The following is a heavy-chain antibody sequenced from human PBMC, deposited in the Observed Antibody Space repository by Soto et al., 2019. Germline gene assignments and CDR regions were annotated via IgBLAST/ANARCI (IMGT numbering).Heavy chain of an antibody. CDR1: GYTLTELS. CDR2: FDPEDGET. J-gene: IGHJ4*02. V-gene: IGHV1-24*01. Sequence: ASVKVSCKVSGYTLTELSMHWVRQAPGKGLEWMGGFDPEDGETIYAQKFQGRVTMTEDTSTDTAYMELSSPRSEDTAVYYCATYSGYDGPLSDYWGQGTLVTVSS. CDR3: ATYSGYDGPLSDY. D-gene: IGHD5-12*01.